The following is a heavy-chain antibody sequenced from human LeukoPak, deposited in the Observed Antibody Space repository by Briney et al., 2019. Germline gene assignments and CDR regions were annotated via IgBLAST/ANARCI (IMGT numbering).Heavy chain of an antibody. CDR2: VNPSNSDT. CDR3: ARGPYDFWSGYYYYYYGMDV. J-gene: IGHJ6*02. CDR1: GYAFNGYY. D-gene: IGHD3-3*01. Sequence: ASVKVSCKASGYAFNGYYIHWVRQAPGQGLEWMGWVNPSNSDTRYAQRFQGRVTMTRDTSISTAYMELNSLASDDTAVYYCARGPYDFWSGYYYYYYGMDVWGQGTTVTVSS. V-gene: IGHV1-2*02.